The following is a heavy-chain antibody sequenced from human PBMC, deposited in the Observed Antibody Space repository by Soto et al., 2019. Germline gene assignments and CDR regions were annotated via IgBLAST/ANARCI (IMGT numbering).Heavy chain of an antibody. Sequence: SETLSLTCAVYGGSFSGYYWSWIRQPPGKGLEWIGEINHSGSTNYNPSLKSRVTISLDKSENQFSLKVTSLTAADTAVYYCASRDPGTSVDYWGQGTLVTVSS. V-gene: IGHV4-34*01. D-gene: IGHD1-7*01. CDR2: INHSGST. CDR1: GGSFSGYY. CDR3: ASRDPGTSVDY. J-gene: IGHJ4*02.